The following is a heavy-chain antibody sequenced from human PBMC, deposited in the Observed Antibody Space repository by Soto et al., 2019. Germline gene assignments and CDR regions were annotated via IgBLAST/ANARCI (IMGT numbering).Heavy chain of an antibody. J-gene: IGHJ6*02. CDR2: IIPIFGAA. D-gene: IGHD3-3*01. CDR3: AWPSYDSYYCYGMDV. Sequence: QVQLVQSGAEVKKPGSSVKVSCKASGGTFSTYAISWVRQAPGQGLEWMGGIIPIFGAANYAQKFQGRVTITGDDSTSTAYMELSSLRSEDTAVYYCAWPSYDSYYCYGMDVWGQGTTVTVSS. V-gene: IGHV1-69*12. CDR1: GGTFSTYA.